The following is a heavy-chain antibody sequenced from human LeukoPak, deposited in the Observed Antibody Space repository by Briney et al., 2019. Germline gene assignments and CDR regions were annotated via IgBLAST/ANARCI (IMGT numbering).Heavy chain of an antibody. D-gene: IGHD3-22*01. CDR2: IYSGGST. V-gene: IGHV3-66*01. CDR1: GFTFSSYG. J-gene: IGHJ4*02. CDR3: GRSQNYNDSSGYSY. Sequence: GGSLRLSCAASGFTFSSYGMNWVRQAPGKGLEWVSVIYSGGSTYYADSVKGRFIVLRDKSKNTLYLQMNSLRAEDTAVYYCGRSQNYNDSSGYSYWGQGTLVTVSS.